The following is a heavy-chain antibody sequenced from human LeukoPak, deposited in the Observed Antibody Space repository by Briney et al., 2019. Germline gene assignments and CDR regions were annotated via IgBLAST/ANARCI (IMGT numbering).Heavy chain of an antibody. D-gene: IGHD6-19*01. Sequence: ASVKVSCKASGYTFTGYYMHWVRQAPGQGLEWMGWINAGNGNTKYSQKFQGRVTITRDTSASTAYMELSSLRSEDTAVYYCARDWCYSSGCLPYYGMDVWGQGTTVTVSS. CDR1: GYTFTGYY. V-gene: IGHV1-3*01. J-gene: IGHJ6*02. CDR3: ARDWCYSSGCLPYYGMDV. CDR2: INAGNGNT.